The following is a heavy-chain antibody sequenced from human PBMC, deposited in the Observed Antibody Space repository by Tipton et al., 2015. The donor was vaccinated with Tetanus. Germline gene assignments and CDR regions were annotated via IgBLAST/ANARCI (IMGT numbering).Heavy chain of an antibody. D-gene: IGHD1-26*01. CDR3: ARDQARGARGWNYFDY. V-gene: IGHV4-31*03. CDR1: GGSISSGGYY. Sequence: TLSLTCTVSGGSISSGGYYWSWIRQHPGKGLERIGDIYNSGSTYYNPSLKSRVTILVDTTKNQFSLRLKSVTAADTAVYYCARDQARGARGWNYFDYWGQGSLVTVSS. J-gene: IGHJ4*02. CDR2: IYNSGST.